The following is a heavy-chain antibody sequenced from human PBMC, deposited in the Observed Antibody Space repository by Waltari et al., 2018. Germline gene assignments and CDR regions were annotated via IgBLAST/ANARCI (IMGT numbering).Heavy chain of an antibody. CDR3: AKHDYSNYGAFYPFDY. J-gene: IGHJ4*02. D-gene: IGHD4-4*01. CDR1: GYTFTSYD. V-gene: IGHV1-8*01. Sequence: QVQLVQSGAEVKKPGASVKVSCKASGYTFTSYDINWVRQATGQGLEWMGWMNPNSGNTGYAQKFQGRVTMTRNTSISTAYMELSSLRSEDTAVYYCAKHDYSNYGAFYPFDYWGQGTLVTVSS. CDR2: MNPNSGNT.